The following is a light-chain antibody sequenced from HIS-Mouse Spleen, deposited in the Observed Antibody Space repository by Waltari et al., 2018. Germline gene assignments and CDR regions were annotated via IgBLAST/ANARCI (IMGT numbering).Light chain of an antibody. V-gene: IGLV2-23*01. Sequence: QSPLTQPASVSGSPGQSITISCTGTSSDVGSYNLVPWYQQHPGKAPKLMIYEGSKRPSGVSNRFSGSKSGNTASLTISGLQAEDEADYYCCSYAGSSTYVFGTGTKVTVL. J-gene: IGLJ1*01. CDR2: EGS. CDR1: SSDVGSYNL. CDR3: CSYAGSSTYV.